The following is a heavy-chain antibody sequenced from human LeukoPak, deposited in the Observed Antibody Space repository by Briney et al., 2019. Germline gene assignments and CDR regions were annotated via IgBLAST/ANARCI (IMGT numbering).Heavy chain of an antibody. J-gene: IGHJ6*02. V-gene: IGHV1-2*02. Sequence: ASVKVSCKASGYTSTGYYMHWVRQAPGQGLEWMGWINPNSGGTNYAQKFQGRVTMTRDTSISTAYMELSRLRSDDTAVYYCARSVGDDLGYSSSWSWYYGMDVWGQGTTVSVSS. CDR1: GYTSTGYY. D-gene: IGHD6-13*01. CDR2: INPNSGGT. CDR3: ARSVGDDLGYSSSWSWYYGMDV.